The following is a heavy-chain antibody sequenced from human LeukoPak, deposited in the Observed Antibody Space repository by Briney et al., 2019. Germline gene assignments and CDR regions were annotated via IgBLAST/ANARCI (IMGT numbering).Heavy chain of an antibody. J-gene: IGHJ3*01. V-gene: IGHV3-74*01. Sequence: GGSLRLSCAVSGFTFRNYLMHWVRQPPGQGLVGVSRINQDESRAYADSVKGRFTVSRDNAKNMLYLQLNGLRAEDTAVYFCGRGGDGIDVWGQGTTVIVSS. CDR3: GRGGDGIDV. CDR1: GFTFRNYL. D-gene: IGHD5-24*01. CDR2: INQDESRA.